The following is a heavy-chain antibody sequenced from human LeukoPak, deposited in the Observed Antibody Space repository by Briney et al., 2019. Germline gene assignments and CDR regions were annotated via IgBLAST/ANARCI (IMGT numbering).Heavy chain of an antibody. CDR2: IIPIFGTA. Sequence: EASVKVSCKASGGTFSSYAISWVRQAPGQGLEWMGGIIPIFGTANYAQKFQGRVTITADESTGTAYMELSSLRSEDTAVYYCARAVAGGNFDYWGQGTLVTVSS. V-gene: IGHV1-69*13. CDR3: ARAVAGGNFDY. J-gene: IGHJ4*02. D-gene: IGHD6-19*01. CDR1: GGTFSSYA.